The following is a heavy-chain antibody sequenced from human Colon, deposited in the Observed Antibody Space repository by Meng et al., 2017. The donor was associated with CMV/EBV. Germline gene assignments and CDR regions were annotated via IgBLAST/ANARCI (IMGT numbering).Heavy chain of an antibody. J-gene: IGHJ6*02. CDR3: ARVLLWFGGRQYYGMDV. D-gene: IGHD3-10*01. Sequence: SQTLSLTCAVSGDSISTNSAAWNWIRLSPTRGLEWLGRTYYGSSRSNWYNDYALSVKSRITISPDASKNQFSLHLNSVTPEDTAVYYCARVLLWFGGRQYYGMDVWGQGTTVTVSS. V-gene: IGHV6-1*01. CDR1: GDSISTNSAA. CDR2: TYYGSSRSNWYN.